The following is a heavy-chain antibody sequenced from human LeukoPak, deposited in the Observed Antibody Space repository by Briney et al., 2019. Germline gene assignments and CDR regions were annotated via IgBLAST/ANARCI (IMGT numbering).Heavy chain of an antibody. J-gene: IGHJ4*02. CDR3: ASAHGGSGYDRPFDY. CDR2: IDSSASTT. V-gene: IGHV3-48*03. Sequence: PGGSLRLSCTASSFYFSTYDMNWVRQVPGKGLEWVSYIDSSASTTYYAGSVQGCFTISRDNAKNSLYLEMRSLRVEDTAFYYCASAHGGSGYDRPFDYWGQGTLVTVSS. D-gene: IGHD5-12*01. CDR1: SFYFSTYD.